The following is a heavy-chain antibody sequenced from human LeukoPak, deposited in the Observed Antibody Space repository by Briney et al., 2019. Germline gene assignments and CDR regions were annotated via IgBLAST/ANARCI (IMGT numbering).Heavy chain of an antibody. V-gene: IGHV3-30*03. CDR2: ISYDGSNK. D-gene: IGHD3-10*01. CDR1: GFTFSSYG. J-gene: IGHJ4*02. Sequence: PGRSLRLSCAASGFTFSSYGMHWVRQAPGKGLEWVAVISYDGSNKYYADSVKGRFTISRDNAKNSLYLQMNSLRAEDTAVYYCARQIPYYYGSGSSPFDYWGQGTLVTVSS. CDR3: ARQIPYYYGSGSSPFDY.